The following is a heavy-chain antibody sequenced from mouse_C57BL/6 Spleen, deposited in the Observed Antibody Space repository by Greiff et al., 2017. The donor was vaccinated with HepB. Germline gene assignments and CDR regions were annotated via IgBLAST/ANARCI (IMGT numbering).Heavy chain of an antibody. Sequence: VQLQQPGTELVKPGASVKLSCKASGYTFTSYWMHWVKQRPGQGLEWIGNINPSNGGTNYNEKFKSKATLTVDKSSSTAYMQLSSLTSEDSAVYYCAREGVYYGSYYYAMDYWGQGTSVTVSS. CDR2: INPSNGGT. V-gene: IGHV1-53*01. J-gene: IGHJ4*01. D-gene: IGHD2-2*01. CDR1: GYTFTSYW. CDR3: AREGVYYGSYYYAMDY.